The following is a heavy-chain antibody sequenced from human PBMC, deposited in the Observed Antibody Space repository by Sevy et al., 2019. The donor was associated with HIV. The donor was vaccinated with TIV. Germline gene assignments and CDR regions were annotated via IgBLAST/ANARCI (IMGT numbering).Heavy chain of an antibody. CDR2: ISYDGSNK. V-gene: IGHV3-30-3*01. Sequence: GSLRLSCAASGFTFSSYAMHWVRQAPGKGLEWVAVISYDGSNKYYANSVKGRFTISRDNSKNTLYLQMISLRAEDTAVYYCARGPDYYGSGSYYQEGLGGFDYWGQGTLVTVSS. J-gene: IGHJ4*02. D-gene: IGHD3-10*01. CDR1: GFTFSSYA. CDR3: ARGPDYYGSGSYYQEGLGGFDY.